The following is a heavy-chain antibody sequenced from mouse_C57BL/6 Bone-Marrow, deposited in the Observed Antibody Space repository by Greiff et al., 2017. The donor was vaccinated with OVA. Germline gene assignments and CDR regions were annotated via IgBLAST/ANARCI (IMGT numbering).Heavy chain of an antibody. V-gene: IGHV5-6*02. J-gene: IGHJ2*01. CDR1: GFTFSSYG. Sequence: EVKVVESGGDLVKPGGSLKLSCAASGFTFSSYGMSWVRQTPDKRLEWVATISSGGSYTYYPDSVKGRFTISRDNAKNTLYLQMSSLKSEDTAMYYCARREYYGKENWGQGTTLTVSS. CDR2: ISSGGSYT. D-gene: IGHD1-1*01. CDR3: ARREYYGKEN.